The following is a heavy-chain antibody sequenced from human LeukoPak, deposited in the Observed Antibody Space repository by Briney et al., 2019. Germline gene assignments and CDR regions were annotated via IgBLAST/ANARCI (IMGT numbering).Heavy chain of an antibody. CDR2: IKQDGSEK. Sequence: GGSLRLSCAASGFTFSSYWMSWVRQAPGMGLEWVANIKQDGSEKYYVDSVKGRFTISRDNAKNSLYLQMNSLRAEDTAVYYCARDKDYYDSSGPAIDYWGQGTLVTVSS. CDR3: ARDKDYYDSSGPAIDY. V-gene: IGHV3-7*01. J-gene: IGHJ4*02. CDR1: GFTFSSYW. D-gene: IGHD3-22*01.